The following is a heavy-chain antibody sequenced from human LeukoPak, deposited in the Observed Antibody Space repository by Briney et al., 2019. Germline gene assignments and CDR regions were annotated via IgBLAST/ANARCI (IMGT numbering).Heavy chain of an antibody. Sequence: GGSLRLSCAASGFTFSNYWMHWVRQAPGGGLVWVSRLNREGSSTSYADSVKGRFTISRDNAKNTLYLQINSLRAEDTAVYYCARGYSSHSSSLDYWGQGTLVTISS. CDR3: ARGYSSHSSSLDY. CDR2: LNREGSST. V-gene: IGHV3-74*01. D-gene: IGHD2-15*01. J-gene: IGHJ4*02. CDR1: GFTFSNYW.